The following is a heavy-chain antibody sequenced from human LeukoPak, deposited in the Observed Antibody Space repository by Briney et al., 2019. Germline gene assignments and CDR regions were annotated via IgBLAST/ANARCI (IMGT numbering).Heavy chain of an antibody. V-gene: IGHV3-21*04. J-gene: IGHJ4*02. D-gene: IGHD3-22*01. Sequence: QPGGSLRLSCAASGFTFNSYNMNWVRQAPGKGLEWVSSISSSSDYIYYADSVKGRFTICRDNSKNTLYLQMNSLRAEDTAVYYCAKDSLHLPQRYITMIVVPLTPYWGQGTLVTVSS. CDR1: GFTFNSYN. CDR3: AKDSLHLPQRYITMIVVPLTPY. CDR2: ISSSSDYI.